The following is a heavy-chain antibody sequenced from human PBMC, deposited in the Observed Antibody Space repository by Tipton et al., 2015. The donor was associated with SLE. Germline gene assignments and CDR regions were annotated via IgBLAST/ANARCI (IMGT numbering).Heavy chain of an antibody. V-gene: IGHV3-33*01. Sequence: RSLRLSCAASGFTFSSYGMHCVRQAPGKGLEWMAAIWSDGTNEYYADSVKGRFTISRDNSKNSLYLQMSSLRAEDTGVYYCARERLRVAEDWGQGSLVTVSS. D-gene: IGHD2-15*01. J-gene: IGHJ4*02. CDR2: IWSDGTNE. CDR1: GFTFSSYG. CDR3: ARERLRVAED.